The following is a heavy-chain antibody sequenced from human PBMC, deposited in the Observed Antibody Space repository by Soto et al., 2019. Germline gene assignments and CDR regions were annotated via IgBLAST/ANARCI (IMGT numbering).Heavy chain of an antibody. Sequence: VQLVQSGAELKKSGASVKVSCQTSGYSFTTYGTAWVRQAPGQGLEWIGCISAYSGHTNYAQDFQGRVTMTTDTSTSTAYMELRSLRSDDTAVYYCARGRGSSSWYEISHYFDSWGQGTPVTVSS. D-gene: IGHD6-13*01. CDR3: ARGRGSSSWYEISHYFDS. CDR1: GYSFTTYG. J-gene: IGHJ4*02. CDR2: ISAYSGHT. V-gene: IGHV1-18*01.